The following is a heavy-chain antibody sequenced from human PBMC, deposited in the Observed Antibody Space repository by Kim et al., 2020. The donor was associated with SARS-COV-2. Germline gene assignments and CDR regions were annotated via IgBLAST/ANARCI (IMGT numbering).Heavy chain of an antibody. CDR3: ARDARGTYDS. J-gene: IGHJ5*01. CDR2: IKTDGVT. Sequence: GGSLRLSCAASGFTISDFAIQWVRQAPGKGLEYISTIKTDGVTNYISSVKDRFTVSRDNSKNTVYLQMGRLRVDDMAVYYCARDARGTYDSWGQGILVTVSS. V-gene: IGHV3-64*01. CDR1: GFTISDFA.